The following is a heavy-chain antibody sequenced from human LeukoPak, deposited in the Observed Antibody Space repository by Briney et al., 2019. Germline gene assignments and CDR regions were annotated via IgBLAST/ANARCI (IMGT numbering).Heavy chain of an antibody. CDR1: GYTFTSHD. J-gene: IGHJ6*03. CDR2: MNPNSGST. D-gene: IGHD5-12*01. Sequence: GASVKVSCKASGYTFTSHDINWVRQATGQGLEWMGWMNPNSGSTGYAQQFQGRVTLTRNTSISTAYMELSSLRSEDTAVYFCAGGLGWLYYYYYMDVWGKGTTVTVSS. V-gene: IGHV1-8*03. CDR3: AGGLGWLYYYYYMDV.